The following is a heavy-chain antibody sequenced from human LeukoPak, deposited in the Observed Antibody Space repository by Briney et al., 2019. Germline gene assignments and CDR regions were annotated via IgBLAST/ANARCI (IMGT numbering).Heavy chain of an antibody. CDR2: INDSGST. V-gene: IGHV4-59*01. CDR3: ARGISWFDS. CDR1: GVSISSFY. Sequence: SETLSLTCTVSGVSISSFYWTWIRQPPGKGLEWIGYINDSGSTNYNPSLKSRVTISVDTSKNQFSLKLSSVAAADTAVYSCARGISWFDSWGQGTLVTVSS. J-gene: IGHJ5*01.